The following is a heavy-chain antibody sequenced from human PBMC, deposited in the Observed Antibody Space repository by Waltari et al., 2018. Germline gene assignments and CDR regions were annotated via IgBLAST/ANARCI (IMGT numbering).Heavy chain of an antibody. D-gene: IGHD1-1*01. CDR2: SGGSGGTT. CDR1: GFTFSNYP. CDR3: AKLPTATSFLDY. J-gene: IGHJ4*02. Sequence: EVQLLESGGGLVQPGGSLRLSCAASGFTFSNYPVRWVRQAPGKGLGWGSASGGSGGTTYFADSVKGRFTISRDNSKDTLYLQMNSLRAEDTAVYYCAKLPTATSFLDYWGQGTLVTVSS. V-gene: IGHV3-23*01.